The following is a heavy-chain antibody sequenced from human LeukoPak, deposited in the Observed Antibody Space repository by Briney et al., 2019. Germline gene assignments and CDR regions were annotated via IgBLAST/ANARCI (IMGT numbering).Heavy chain of an antibody. V-gene: IGHV1-18*01. J-gene: IGHJ6*02. Sequence: ASVKVSCKASGYTFTSYGISWVRQAPGQGLEWMGWISAYNGNTNYAQKLQGRVTMTTDTSTSTAYMELGSLRSDDTAVYHCARYERRVVVPAARGYYGMDVWGQGTTVTVSS. CDR3: ARYERRVVVPAARGYYGMDV. CDR1: GYTFTSYG. CDR2: ISAYNGNT. D-gene: IGHD2-2*01.